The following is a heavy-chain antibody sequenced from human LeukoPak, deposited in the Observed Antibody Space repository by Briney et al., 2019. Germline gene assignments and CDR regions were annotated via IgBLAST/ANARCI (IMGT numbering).Heavy chain of an antibody. V-gene: IGHV3-73*01. CDR2: IRSKPNSYAT. D-gene: IGHD3-22*01. J-gene: IGHJ4*02. Sequence: GGSLRLSCAASGFTFSGSAMHWVRQASGKGLEWVGRIRSKPNSYATAYAASVKGRFTISRDDPKNTAYLQMNSLKTEDTAVYYCTRRGGYYDSSGYYPDYWGQGTLVTVSS. CDR3: TRRGGYYDSSGYYPDY. CDR1: GFTFSGSA.